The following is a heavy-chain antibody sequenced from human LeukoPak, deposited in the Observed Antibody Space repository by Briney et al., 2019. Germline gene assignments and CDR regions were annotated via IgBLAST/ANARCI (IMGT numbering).Heavy chain of an antibody. D-gene: IGHD3-10*01. CDR3: ARDFYGSGSTFYYYYYMDV. Sequence: TSETLSLTCTVSGGSISSYYWSWIRQPAGKGLEWIGRIYTSGSTNYIPSLKSRVTMSVDTSKNQFSLKLSSVTAADTAVYYCARDFYGSGSTFYYYYYMDVWGKGTTVTVSS. V-gene: IGHV4-4*07. CDR1: GGSISSYY. CDR2: IYTSGST. J-gene: IGHJ6*03.